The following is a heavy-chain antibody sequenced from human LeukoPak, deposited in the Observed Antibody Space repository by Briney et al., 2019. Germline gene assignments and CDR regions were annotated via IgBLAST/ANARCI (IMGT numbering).Heavy chain of an antibody. CDR2: ISAYNGNT. CDR3: ARSPRYCSDGSCPPGYYYYGMDV. CDR1: GYTFTSYG. J-gene: IGHJ6*02. V-gene: IGHV1-18*04. D-gene: IGHD2-15*01. Sequence: ASVKVSCKASGYTFTSYGISWVRQAPGQGLEWMGWISAYNGNTNYAQKLQGRVTMTTDTSTSTAYMELRSLISDDTAVYYCARSPRYCSDGSCPPGYYYYGMDVWGQGTTVTVSS.